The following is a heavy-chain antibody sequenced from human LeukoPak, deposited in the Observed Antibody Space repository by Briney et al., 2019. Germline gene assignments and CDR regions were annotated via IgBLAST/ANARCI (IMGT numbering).Heavy chain of an antibody. CDR2: INPNSGGT. J-gene: IGHJ6*03. D-gene: IGHD3-3*01. Sequence: ASVKVSCKASGYTFTGYYMHWVRQAPGQGLEWMGWINPNSGGTNYAQKFQGRVTMTRDTSISTAYMELSRLRSDDTAVYYCARGGSYYDFWSGYYPYYYYYMDVWGKGTTVTVSS. V-gene: IGHV1-2*02. CDR1: GYTFTGYY. CDR3: ARGGSYYDFWSGYYPYYYYYMDV.